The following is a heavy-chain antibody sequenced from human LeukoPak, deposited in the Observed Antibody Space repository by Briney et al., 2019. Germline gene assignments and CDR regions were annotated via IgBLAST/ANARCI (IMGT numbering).Heavy chain of an antibody. V-gene: IGHV3-30*02. CDR2: IRFDGSNK. Sequence: GGSLRLSCAASGFTVSSNYMSWVRQAPGKGLEWVAFIRFDGSNKYYADSVKGRFTISRDNSKNTLYLQMNSLRDEDTAVFYCAKDGSRSREVFPYYYGSGRLQYMDVWGKGTTVIISS. D-gene: IGHD3-10*01. CDR1: GFTVSSNY. J-gene: IGHJ6*03. CDR3: AKDGSRSREVFPYYYGSGRLQYMDV.